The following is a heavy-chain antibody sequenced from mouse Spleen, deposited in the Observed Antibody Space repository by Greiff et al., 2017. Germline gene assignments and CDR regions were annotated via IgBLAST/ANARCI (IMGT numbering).Heavy chain of an antibody. CDR1: GYTFTSYW. CDR3: ARKSGCMDD. CDR2: IDPSDSYT. J-gene: IGHJ4*01. Sequence: VQLQQSGAELVMPGASVKLSCKASGYTFTSYWMHWVKQRPGQGLEWIGEIDPSDSYTNYNQKFKGKATLTVDKSSSTAYMQLSSLTSEDSAVYYCARKSGCMDDWGQGTSVTVSA. V-gene: IGHV1-69*01. D-gene: IGHD1-3*01.